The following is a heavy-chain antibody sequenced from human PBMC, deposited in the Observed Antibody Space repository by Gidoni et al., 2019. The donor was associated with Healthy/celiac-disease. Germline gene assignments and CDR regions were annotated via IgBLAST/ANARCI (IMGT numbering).Heavy chain of an antibody. J-gene: IGHJ4*02. CDR2: IYYSGST. Sequence: QHPGKGLEWIGYIYYSGSTYYNPSLKSRVTISVDTSKNQFSLKLSSVTAADTAVYYCARDSITMIDYWGQGTLVTVSS. D-gene: IGHD3-22*01. CDR3: ARDSITMIDY. V-gene: IGHV4-31*02.